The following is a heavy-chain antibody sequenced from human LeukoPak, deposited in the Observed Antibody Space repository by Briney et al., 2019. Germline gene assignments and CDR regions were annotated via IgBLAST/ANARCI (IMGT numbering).Heavy chain of an antibody. D-gene: IGHD4-23*01. CDR2: ISYDGSND. CDR1: VVTFSSYS. V-gene: IGHV3-30*03. J-gene: IGHJ4*02. CDR3: ARDQGTDYGGNPFDY. Sequence: HGRGLRLSCAASVVTFSSYSVHCVRQAPGKGLECGAVISYDGSNDYYADSVKGRFTTSRDNSKNTLYLKMNSLRAEDTAVYFCARDQGTDYGGNPFDYWGQGTLVTVSS.